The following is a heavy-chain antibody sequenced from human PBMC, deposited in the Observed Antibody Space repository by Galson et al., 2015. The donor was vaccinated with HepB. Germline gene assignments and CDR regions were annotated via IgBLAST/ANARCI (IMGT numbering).Heavy chain of an antibody. CDR2: ISGSGGST. J-gene: IGHJ6*02. V-gene: IGHV3-23*01. CDR3: AKDLDGSGSYSSVYGMDV. D-gene: IGHD3-10*01. CDR1: GFTFSSYA. Sequence: SLRLSCAASGFTFSSYAMSWVRQAPGKGLEWVSDISGSGGSTYYADSVKGRFTISRDNSKNTLYLQMNSLRAEDTAVYYCAKDLDGSGSYSSVYGMDVWGQGTTVTVSS.